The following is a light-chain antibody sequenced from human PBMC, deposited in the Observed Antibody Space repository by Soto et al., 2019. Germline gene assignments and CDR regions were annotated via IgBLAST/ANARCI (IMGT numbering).Light chain of an antibody. V-gene: IGKV1-9*01. J-gene: IGKJ3*01. CDR3: LRINNYPPFT. CDR1: QDIKTY. Sequence: IQLTQSPSSLSASVGDRVSITCRASQDIKTYLAWYQQKQGKAPKLLISGTFTLQSGVPSRFKGSGSGTDFTLTISRLQPEDFATYYCLRINNYPPFTFGPGTKVDLE. CDR2: GTF.